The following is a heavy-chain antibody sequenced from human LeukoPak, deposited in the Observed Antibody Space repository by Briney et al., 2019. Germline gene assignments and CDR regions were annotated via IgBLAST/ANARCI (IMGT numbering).Heavy chain of an antibody. Sequence: SETLSLTCAVYGGSFSGYYWSWIRQPPGMGLEWIGEINHSGSTNYNPSLKSRVTISVDTSKNQFSLKLSSVTAADTAVYYCARGRPTTVTTNYYYMGVWGKGTTVTVSS. J-gene: IGHJ6*03. CDR3: ARGRPTTVTTNYYYMGV. CDR2: INHSGST. CDR1: GGSFSGYY. V-gene: IGHV4-34*01. D-gene: IGHD4-11*01.